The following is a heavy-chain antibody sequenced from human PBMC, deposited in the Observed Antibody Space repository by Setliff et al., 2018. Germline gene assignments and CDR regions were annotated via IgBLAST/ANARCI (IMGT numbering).Heavy chain of an antibody. CDR2: ISAYNGNT. Sequence: GASVKVSCKASGYTFTSYGISWVRQAPGQGLEWMGWISAYNGNTNYAQKLQGRVTLTTDTSTGTAYMELRSLTFDDTAVYYCARDWFCSGGDCSDVFDFWGQGTMVTVSS. J-gene: IGHJ3*01. CDR1: GYTFTSYG. CDR3: ARDWFCSGGDCSDVFDF. D-gene: IGHD2-21*02. V-gene: IGHV1-18*01.